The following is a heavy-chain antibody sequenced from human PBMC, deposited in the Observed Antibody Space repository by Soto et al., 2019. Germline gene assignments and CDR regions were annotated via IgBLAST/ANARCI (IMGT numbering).Heavy chain of an antibody. V-gene: IGHV3-33*01. J-gene: IGHJ4*02. CDR3: ASSGYSGWYFDY. CDR2: IWYDGSNK. D-gene: IGHD5-12*01. Sequence: GGSLRLSCAASGFTFSSYGMHWVRQAPGKGLEWVAVIWYDGSNKYYADSVKGRFTISRDNSKTTLYLQMNSLRAEDTAVYYCASSGYSGWYFDYWGQGTLVTVSS. CDR1: GFTFSSYG.